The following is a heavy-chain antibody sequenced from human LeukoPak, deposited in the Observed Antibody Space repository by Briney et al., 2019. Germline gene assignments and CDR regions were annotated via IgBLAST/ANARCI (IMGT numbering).Heavy chain of an antibody. CDR3: AIETHCSGGSCYEGVLDP. J-gene: IGHJ5*02. V-gene: IGHV3-30*02. D-gene: IGHD2-15*01. Sequence: GGSLRLSCAASGFTFSSYGMHWVRQAPGKGLEWVAFIRYDGSNKYYADSVKVRFTISRDNSKNTLYLQMNSLRAEDTAVYYCAIETHCSGGSCYEGVLDPWGQGTLVTVSS. CDR2: IRYDGSNK. CDR1: GFTFSSYG.